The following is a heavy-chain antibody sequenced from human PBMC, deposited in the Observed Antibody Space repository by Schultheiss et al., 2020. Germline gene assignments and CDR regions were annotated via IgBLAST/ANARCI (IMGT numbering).Heavy chain of an antibody. CDR2: TYYRSKWYN. CDR3: ARVLFCSSTSCYSYYYYGMDV. Sequence: SETLSLTCAISGDSVSSNSAAWNWIRQSPSRGLEWLGRTYYRSKWYNDYAVSVKSRITINPDTSKNQFSLQLNSVTPEDTAVYYCARVLFCSSTSCYSYYYYGMDVWGQGTMVTVSS. CDR1: GDSVSSNSAA. J-gene: IGHJ6*02. D-gene: IGHD2-2*02. V-gene: IGHV6-1*01.